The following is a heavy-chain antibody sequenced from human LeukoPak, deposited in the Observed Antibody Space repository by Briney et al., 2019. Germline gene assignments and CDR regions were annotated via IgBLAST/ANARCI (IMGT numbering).Heavy chain of an antibody. V-gene: IGHV3-7*03. CDR1: GFTFSSYS. CDR3: ARGWASSRRKAFDI. D-gene: IGHD3-16*01. CDR2: ISQDGSEK. J-gene: IGHJ3*02. Sequence: PGGSLRLSCAASGFTFSSYSMNWVRQAPGKGLEWVANISQDGSEKFYVDSVKGRFTISRDNAKNSLYLQLNSLRAEDTAVYYCARGWASSRRKAFDIWGQGTMVTVSS.